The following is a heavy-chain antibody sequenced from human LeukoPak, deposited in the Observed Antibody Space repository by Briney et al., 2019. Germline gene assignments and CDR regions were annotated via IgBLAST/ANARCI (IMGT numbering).Heavy chain of an antibody. CDR2: IRTNADSFAA. D-gene: IGHD5/OR15-5a*01. V-gene: IGHV3-73*01. CDR3: AKIALHYYMDV. J-gene: IGHJ6*03. CDR1: GFAFSGST. Sequence: GGSLRLSCAASGFAFSGSTMHWVRQASGKGLEWVGRIRTNADSFAAAYAASVKGRFTISRDNSKNTLYLQMNSLRAEDTAVYYCAKIALHYYMDVWGKGTTVTVSS.